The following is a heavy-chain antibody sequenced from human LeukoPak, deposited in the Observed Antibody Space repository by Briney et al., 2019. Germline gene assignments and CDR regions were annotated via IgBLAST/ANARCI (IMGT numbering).Heavy chain of an antibody. J-gene: IGHJ4*02. D-gene: IGHD1-26*01. V-gene: IGHV3-33*01. CDR1: GFTFSSYG. CDR3: ARDSIVGAYYFDY. Sequence: PGRSLRLSCAASGFTFSSYGMHWVRQVPGKGLEWVAVIWYDGSNKYYADSVKGRFTISGDNSKNTLYLQMNSLRAEDTAVYYCARDSIVGAYYFDYWGQGTLVTVSS. CDR2: IWYDGSNK.